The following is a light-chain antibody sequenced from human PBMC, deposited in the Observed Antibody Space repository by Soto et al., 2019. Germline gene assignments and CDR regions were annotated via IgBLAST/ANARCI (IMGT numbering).Light chain of an antibody. CDR2: KAS. J-gene: IGKJ1*01. CDR3: QQYNSYSRT. Sequence: DIQMTQSPSTLSASVGDRVTITCRASQSISSWLAWYQQKPGKAPKLLIYKASSLESGVPSRFSGSGSATEFTLTISSLQPDDFATYYCQQYNSYSRTFVHGAKADI. CDR1: QSISSW. V-gene: IGKV1-5*03.